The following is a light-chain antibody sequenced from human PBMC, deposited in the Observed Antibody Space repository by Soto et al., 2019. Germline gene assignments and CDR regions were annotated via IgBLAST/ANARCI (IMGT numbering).Light chain of an antibody. V-gene: IGLV2-8*01. CDR2: EVS. CDR3: SSYAGSNSDVV. J-gene: IGLJ2*01. CDR1: SSDVGGYNY. Sequence: QSALTQPPSASGSPGQSVTISCTGTSSDVGGYNYLSWYQQHPGKAPKLMIYEVSKRPSGVPDRFSGSKSGNTASLTVSGLQAEDEADYYCSSYAGSNSDVVFGGGTKVTVL.